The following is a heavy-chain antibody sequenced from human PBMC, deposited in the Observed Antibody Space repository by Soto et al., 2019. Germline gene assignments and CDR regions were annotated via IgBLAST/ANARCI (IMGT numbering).Heavy chain of an antibody. D-gene: IGHD2-15*01. CDR2: IKQDGSEK. Sequence: VQLVESGGGLVQPGGSLRLSCAASGFTFSSYWMSWVRQAPGKGLEWVANIKQDGSEKYYVDSVKGRFTISRDNAKNSLYLQMNSLRAEDTAVYYCARDLNVVVVAADWYFDLWGRGTLVTVSS. CDR3: ARDLNVVVVAADWYFDL. J-gene: IGHJ2*01. CDR1: GFTFSSYW. V-gene: IGHV3-7*03.